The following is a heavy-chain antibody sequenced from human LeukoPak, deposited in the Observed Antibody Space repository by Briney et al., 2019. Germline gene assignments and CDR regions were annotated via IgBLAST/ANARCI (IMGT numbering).Heavy chain of an antibody. D-gene: IGHD4-23*01. J-gene: IGHJ6*03. CDR3: ARGDYGGNSGSKYYYYMDV. CDR2: TYYRSKWYN. CDR1: GDSVSSNSAA. V-gene: IGHV6-1*01. Sequence: SQTLSLTCAISGDSVSSNSAAWNWIRQSPSRGLEWLGRTYYRSKWYNDYAVSVKSRITINPDTSKNQFSLQLNSVTPEDTAVYYRARGDYGGNSGSKYYYYMDVWGKGTTVTVSS.